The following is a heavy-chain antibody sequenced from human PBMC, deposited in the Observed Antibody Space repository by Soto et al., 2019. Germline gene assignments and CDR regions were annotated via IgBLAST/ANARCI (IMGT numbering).Heavy chain of an antibody. CDR3: AHFTNYYDSSGYYLYYFEY. D-gene: IGHD3-22*01. V-gene: IGHV2-5*02. CDR2: IFWDDDK. Sequence: SGPTLVNPTQTLTLTCTFSGFSLSTGGVGVGWIRQPPGKALEWLSLIFWDDDKRYSPSLKSRITVTKDTSKNEVGLTMTSMDPVDTATYYCAHFTNYYDSSGYYLYYFEYWGQGTPVTVSS. J-gene: IGHJ4*02. CDR1: GFSLSTGGVG.